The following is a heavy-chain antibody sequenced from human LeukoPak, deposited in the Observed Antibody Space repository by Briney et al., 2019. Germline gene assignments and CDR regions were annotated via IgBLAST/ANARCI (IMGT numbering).Heavy chain of an antibody. V-gene: IGHV3-7*04. CDR1: GFTFSSYW. J-gene: IGHJ4*02. Sequence: GGSLTLSWPASGFTFSSYWMSWVRQAPGKGLEWVANIKQDGSEKYYVDSVKGRFTISRDNAKNSLYLQMNSLRAEDTAVYYCARDFGDYWGQGTLVAVSS. CDR3: ARDFGDY. CDR2: IKQDGSEK. D-gene: IGHD3-3*01.